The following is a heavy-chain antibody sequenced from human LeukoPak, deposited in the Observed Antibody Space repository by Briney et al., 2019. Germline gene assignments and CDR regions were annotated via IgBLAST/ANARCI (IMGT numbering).Heavy chain of an antibody. J-gene: IGHJ4*02. CDR3: AKDTLGYCSGGICYNY. V-gene: IGHV3-23*01. Sequence: GGSLRLSCAASGFTFSSYAMTRVRQAPGKGLEWVSGISGSGGGTYYTDSVKGRFTISRDNSKNTLYLQMNSLRAEDTAVYYCAKDTLGYCSGGICYNYWGQGTLVTVSS. CDR2: ISGSGGGT. CDR1: GFTFSSYA. D-gene: IGHD2-15*01.